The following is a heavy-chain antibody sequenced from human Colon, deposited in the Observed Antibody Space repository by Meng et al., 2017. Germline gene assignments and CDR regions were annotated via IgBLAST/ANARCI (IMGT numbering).Heavy chain of an antibody. D-gene: IGHD5-12*01. Sequence: QVQLKESGPGLVRPSETLSLTCAGYGGSFSGYYWSWIRQPPGKGLEWIGEINHSGSTNYNPSLKSRVTISVDTSKNQFSLKLSSVTAADTAVYYCARGRYSGYLPWGQGTLVTVSS. CDR1: GGSFSGYY. CDR2: INHSGST. V-gene: IGHV4-34*01. CDR3: ARGRYSGYLP. J-gene: IGHJ5*02.